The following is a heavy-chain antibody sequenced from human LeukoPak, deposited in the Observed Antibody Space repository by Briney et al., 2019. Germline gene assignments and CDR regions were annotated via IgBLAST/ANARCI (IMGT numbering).Heavy chain of an antibody. CDR3: TTGNFGPY. V-gene: IGHV3-15*07. CDR2: IKRKTEGGTT. Sequence: GGSLRLSCAASGFTFSDAWMNWVRQAPGKGLEWVGRIKRKTEGGTTDYGAPVKGRFTISRDGSKNTLYLQMNSLKTEDTAFYYCTTGNFGPYWGQGTLVTVSS. CDR1: GFTFSDAW. D-gene: IGHD3-10*01. J-gene: IGHJ4*02.